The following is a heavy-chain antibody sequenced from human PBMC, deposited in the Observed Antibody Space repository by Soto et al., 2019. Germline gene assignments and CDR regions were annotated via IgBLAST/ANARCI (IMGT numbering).Heavy chain of an antibody. CDR1: GFTFSSYA. CDR3: ARAALEFCGGGCGIDY. V-gene: IGHV3-30-3*01. J-gene: IGHJ4*02. CDR2: VSYHGINK. Sequence: QVQLVESGGGVVQPGRSLRLSCAASGFTFSSYAMHWVRQAPGKGLEWVAIVSYHGINKYYADSVKGRLTISRDNSKNTLYLQMNSLRTEDTAVYYCARAALEFCGGGCGIDYWGQGTLVTVSS. D-gene: IGHD2-21*02.